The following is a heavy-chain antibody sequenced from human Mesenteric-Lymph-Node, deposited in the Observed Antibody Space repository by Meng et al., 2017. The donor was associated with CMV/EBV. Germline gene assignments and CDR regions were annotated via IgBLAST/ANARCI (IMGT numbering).Heavy chain of an antibody. V-gene: IGHV3-53*01. CDR3: ARWYSNTWGDYYGMDV. D-gene: IGHD6-13*01. CDR2: IYSAGNI. J-gene: IGHJ6*02. CDR1: GFSVSSYY. Sequence: GESLKISCAASGFSVSSYYMSWVRQAPGKGLEWVSIIYSAGNIYYADSVRGRFTISRDNSKNTLYLQMNSLRDEDTAVYYCARWYSNTWGDYYGMDVGGQGTTVTVSS.